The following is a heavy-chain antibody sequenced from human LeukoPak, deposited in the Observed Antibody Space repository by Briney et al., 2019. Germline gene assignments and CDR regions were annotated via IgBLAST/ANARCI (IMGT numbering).Heavy chain of an antibody. CDR3: ARDFPPPDFWSGYSIGSQRSAFDY. Sequence: ASVKVSCKASGYTFTSYYIHWVRQAPGQGLEWMGIINPSGGSTSYAQEFQGRVTMTRDTSTSTVYMELSSLRSEDTAVYYCARDFPPPDFWSGYSIGSQRSAFDYWGQGTLVTVSS. J-gene: IGHJ4*02. CDR1: GYTFTSYY. D-gene: IGHD3-3*01. CDR2: INPSGGST. V-gene: IGHV1-46*01.